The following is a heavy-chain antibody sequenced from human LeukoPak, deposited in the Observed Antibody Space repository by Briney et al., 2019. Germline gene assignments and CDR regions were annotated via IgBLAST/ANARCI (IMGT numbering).Heavy chain of an antibody. Sequence: PSQTLSLTCAVSGGSISSGGYSWSWIRQPPGKGLEWTGYIYHSGSTYYNPSLKSRVTISVDRSKNQFSLKLSSVTAADTAVYYCAREFCSGGSCYLDYWGQGTLVTVSS. D-gene: IGHD2-15*01. CDR1: GGSISSGGYS. J-gene: IGHJ4*02. CDR2: IYHSGST. V-gene: IGHV4-30-2*01. CDR3: AREFCSGGSCYLDY.